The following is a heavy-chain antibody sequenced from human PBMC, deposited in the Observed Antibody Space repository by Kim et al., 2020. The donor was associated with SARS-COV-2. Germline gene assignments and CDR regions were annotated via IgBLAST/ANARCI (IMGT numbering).Heavy chain of an antibody. V-gene: IGHV3-23*01. CDR3: AKDPERWLQFYYYGMDV. J-gene: IGHJ6*02. CDR1: GFTFSSYA. Sequence: GGSLRLSCAASGFTFSSYAMSWVRQAPGKGLEWVSAISGSGGSTYYADSVKGRFTISRDNSKNTLYLQMNSLRAEDTAVYYCAKDPERWLQFYYYGMDVWGQGTTVTVSS. CDR2: ISGSGGST. D-gene: IGHD5-12*01.